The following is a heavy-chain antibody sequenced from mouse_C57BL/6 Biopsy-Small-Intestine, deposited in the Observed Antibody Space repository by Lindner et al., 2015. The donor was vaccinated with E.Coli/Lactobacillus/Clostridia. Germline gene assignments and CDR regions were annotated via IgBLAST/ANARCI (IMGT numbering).Heavy chain of an antibody. D-gene: IGHD2-4*01. J-gene: IGHJ3*01. Sequence: VQLQESGPELVKPGASVKLSCKASGYTFTSYDINWVKQRPGQGLEWIGWIYPRDGSTEYNEKFKGKAPLTVDTSSSTAYMELHSLTSEDSAVYFCARYDYDGAYWGQGTLVTVSA. CDR2: IYPRDGST. CDR1: GYTFTSYD. CDR3: ARYDYDGAY. V-gene: IGHV1-85*01.